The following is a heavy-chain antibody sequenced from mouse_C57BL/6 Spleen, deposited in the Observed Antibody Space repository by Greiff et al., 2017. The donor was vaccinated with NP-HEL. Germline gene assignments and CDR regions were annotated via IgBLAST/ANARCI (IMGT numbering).Heavy chain of an antibody. CDR1: GYSITSGYD. Sequence: DVKLVESGPGMVKPSQSLSLTCTVTGYSITSGYDWHWIRHFPGNKLEWMGYISYSGSTNYNPSLKSRISITHDTSKNHFFLKLNSVTTEDTATYYCATSGHYSNSAWFAYWGQGTLVTVSA. J-gene: IGHJ3*01. CDR2: ISYSGST. D-gene: IGHD2-5*01. V-gene: IGHV3-1*01. CDR3: ATSGHYSNSAWFAY.